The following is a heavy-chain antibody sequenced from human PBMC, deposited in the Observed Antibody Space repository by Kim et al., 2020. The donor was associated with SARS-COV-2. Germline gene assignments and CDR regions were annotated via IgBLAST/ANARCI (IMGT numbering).Heavy chain of an antibody. Sequence: GGSLRLSCAASGFTFSTYSMNWVRQAPGKGLEWVSSISSPSAYIYYADSVKGRFTISRDNAKDSLYLQMNSLRAEDTAVYYCARNLVPTTKTYGMDVWGQGTTVTVSS. V-gene: IGHV3-21*01. J-gene: IGHJ6*02. CDR2: ISSPSAYI. D-gene: IGHD2-2*01. CDR3: ARNLVPTTKTYGMDV. CDR1: GFTFSTYS.